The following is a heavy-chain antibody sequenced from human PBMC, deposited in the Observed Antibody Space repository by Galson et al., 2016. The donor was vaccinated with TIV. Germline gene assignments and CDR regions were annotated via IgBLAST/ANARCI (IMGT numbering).Heavy chain of an antibody. CDR1: GYTFTNCG. Sequence: SVKVSCKASGYTFTNCGISWVRRAPGQGLEWMGWISGHTGNTDYARKFQGRLLMTTDTSTGTAFMELRSLTSDDTAVYYCASDRGSMTMILVVDYYYGMDVWGQGTTVTVSS. V-gene: IGHV1-18*01. D-gene: IGHD3-22*01. J-gene: IGHJ6*02. CDR2: ISGHTGNT. CDR3: ASDRGSMTMILVVDYYYGMDV.